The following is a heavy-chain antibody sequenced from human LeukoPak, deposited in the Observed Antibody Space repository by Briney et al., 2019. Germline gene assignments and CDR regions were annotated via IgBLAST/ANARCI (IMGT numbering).Heavy chain of an antibody. V-gene: IGHV4-38-2*02. CDR3: ARAGSYYDSSGYPHCSAHY. D-gene: IGHD3-22*01. J-gene: IGHJ4*02. CDR2: IYHTGST. CDR1: GYSISSGYY. Sequence: KPSETLSLTCTVSGYSISSGYYWGWIRQPPGKGLEWIGNIYHTGSTYYNPSLKSRVTISVDTSKNQFSLKLSSVTAADTAVYYCARAGSYYDSSGYPHCSAHYWGQGTLVTVSS.